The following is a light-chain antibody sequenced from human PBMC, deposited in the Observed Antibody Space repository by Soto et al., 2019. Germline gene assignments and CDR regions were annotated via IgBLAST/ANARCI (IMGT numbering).Light chain of an antibody. V-gene: IGKV1-27*01. Sequence: DIQMTQSPSSLSASVGDRVTITCRASQGISNYLAWYQQKPGKVPKLLIYAASTLQSGVPYRFSGSGSGTDFTLTISSLQPEDVATYYCQKYNSAPLFGPGTKVDIK. CDR2: AAS. J-gene: IGKJ3*01. CDR3: QKYNSAPL. CDR1: QGISNY.